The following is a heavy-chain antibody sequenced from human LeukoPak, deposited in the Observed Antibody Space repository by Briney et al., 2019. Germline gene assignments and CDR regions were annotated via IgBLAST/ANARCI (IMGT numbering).Heavy chain of an antibody. V-gene: IGHV3-23*01. CDR2: ISGSGDKT. D-gene: IGHD4-11*01. J-gene: IGHJ4*02. CDR1: GFTFSSYA. Sequence: GGSLRLSCAASGFTFSSYAMSWVRQAPGKGPEWVSLISGSGDKTYYADSVKGRFTISRDNSKNTLYLQVNSLRADDTAVYYCAKDDPNDYKPWIYWGQGTLVIVSS. CDR3: AKDDPNDYKPWIY.